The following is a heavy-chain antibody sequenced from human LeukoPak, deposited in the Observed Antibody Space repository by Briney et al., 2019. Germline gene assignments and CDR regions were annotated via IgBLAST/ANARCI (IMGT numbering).Heavy chain of an antibody. CDR2: IIPIFGTA. CDR1: GGTFSSYA. J-gene: IGHJ4*02. CDR3: ARSRERIAVAGGLDY. Sequence: GASVNVSCKASGGTFSSYAISWVRQAPGQGLEWMGGIIPIFGTANYAQKFQGRVTITADESTSTAYMELSSLRSEDTAVYYCARSRERIAVAGGLDYWGQGTLVTVSS. V-gene: IGHV1-69*13. D-gene: IGHD6-19*01.